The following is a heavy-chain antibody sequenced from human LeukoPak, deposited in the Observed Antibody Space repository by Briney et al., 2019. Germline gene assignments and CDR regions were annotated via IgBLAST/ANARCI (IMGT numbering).Heavy chain of an antibody. Sequence: SETPSLTCAVSGDSISTSTYHWGWIRQPPGKGPEWIGSVYYTGSSYYNPSLRRRVTISVYPSKSQFSLRLNSVTAADTAVYYCAAMELQVNRYYTNVWGKETTVTVSS. D-gene: IGHD1-7*01. V-gene: IGHV4-39*07. CDR2: VYYTGSS. J-gene: IGHJ6*04. CDR3: AAMELQVNRYYTNV. CDR1: GDSISTSTYH.